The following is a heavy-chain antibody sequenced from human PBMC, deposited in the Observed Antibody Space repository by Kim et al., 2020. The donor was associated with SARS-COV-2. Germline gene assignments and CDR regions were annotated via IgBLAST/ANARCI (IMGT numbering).Heavy chain of an antibody. J-gene: IGHJ6*02. CDR3: ARVGCSSNSCDSWNYYYYGMDV. CDR1: GFSFSNYG. V-gene: IGHV3-33*01. D-gene: IGHD2-2*01. CDR2: IWYDGSNS. Sequence: GGSLRLSCAASGFSFSNYGMHWVRQAPGKGLEWVAVIWYDGSNSNYADSVKGRFTISRDNSKNTLYLQMNSLRAEDTAVYNCARVGCSSNSCDSWNYYYYGMDVWGQGTTVTVSS.